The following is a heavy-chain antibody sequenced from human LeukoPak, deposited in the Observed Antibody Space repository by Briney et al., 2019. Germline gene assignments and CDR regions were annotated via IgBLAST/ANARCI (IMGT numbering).Heavy chain of an antibody. V-gene: IGHV4-59*04. J-gene: IGHJ5*02. CDR3: ARHSGIAMAATDH. Sequence: SETLSLTCAVSGGSISPYHWTWIRQPPGKGLEWIGSIYYSGNTYYNPSLKSRVTMSADTSKNQFSLKLSSVTAADTAVFYCARHSGIAMAATDHWGQGTLVTVSS. CDR2: IYYSGNT. CDR1: GGSISPYH. D-gene: IGHD6-19*01.